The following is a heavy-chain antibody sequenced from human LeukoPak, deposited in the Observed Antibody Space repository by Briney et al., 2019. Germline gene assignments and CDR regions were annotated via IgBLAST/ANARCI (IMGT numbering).Heavy chain of an antibody. J-gene: IGHJ4*02. V-gene: IGHV3-7*01. Sequence: GGSLRLSCAASGFTFSSYWMNWVRQAPGKGLECVANINGDGRDKYYVGSVRGRFTISRDNADNALYLQMNSLRGDDTALYYCARGVDSAIDWWGQGTLVTVSS. CDR3: ARGVDSAIDW. CDR2: INGDGRDK. D-gene: IGHD3-9*01. CDR1: GFTFSSYW.